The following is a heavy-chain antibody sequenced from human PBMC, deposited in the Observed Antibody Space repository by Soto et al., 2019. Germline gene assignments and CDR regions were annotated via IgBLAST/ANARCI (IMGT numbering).Heavy chain of an antibody. CDR3: ARGVPITPGTFDY. CDR2: IYSGGST. Sequence: ESLRLSCAASGFTVRSTYMSWVRQAPGKGLEWISIIYSGGSTFYADSVKGRFTISRDNSKNTLYLQMNSLRAEDTAVYYCARGVPITPGTFDYRGQGTLVTVSS. CDR1: GFTVRSTY. V-gene: IGHV3-53*01. J-gene: IGHJ4*02. D-gene: IGHD5-12*01.